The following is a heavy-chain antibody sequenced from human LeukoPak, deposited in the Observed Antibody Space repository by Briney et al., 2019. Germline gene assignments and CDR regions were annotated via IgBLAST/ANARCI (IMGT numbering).Heavy chain of an antibody. J-gene: IGHJ4*02. CDR1: GFTFSSYG. Sequence: GGSLRLSCAASGFTFSSYGMHWVRHAPGKGLEWVAFIRYDGSKKYYADSVKGRFTISRDNSKNTLYQEMNSLRAEDTAVYYRAKILTHPYYFDCWGQGALVTVRS. CDR3: AKILTHPYYFDC. CDR2: IRYDGSKK. V-gene: IGHV3-30*02.